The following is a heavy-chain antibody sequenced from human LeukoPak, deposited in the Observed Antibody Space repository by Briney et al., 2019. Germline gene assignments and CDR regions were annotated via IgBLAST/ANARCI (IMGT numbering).Heavy chain of an antibody. CDR3: ARGDPGRYYYYGMDV. CDR2: IIPILGIA. J-gene: IGHJ6*02. CDR1: GGTFSNYT. V-gene: IGHV1-69*02. Sequence: ASVKVSCKASGGTFSNYTISWVRQAPGQGLEWMGRIIPILGIANYAQKFQRRVTITADKSTSTAYMELSSLRSEDTAVYCCARGDPGRYYYYGMDVWGQGTTVTVSS.